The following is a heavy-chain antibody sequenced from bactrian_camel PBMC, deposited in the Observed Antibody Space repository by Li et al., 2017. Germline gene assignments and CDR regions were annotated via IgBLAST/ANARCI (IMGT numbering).Heavy chain of an antibody. J-gene: IGHJ4*01. Sequence: HVQLVESGGGSVQAGGSARLSCAASAYSPSGPCMGWFRQAPGKEREEVAKINPGTGTAYYADSVKGRFTISQDSAKNTLYLQMDNLKPEDTAMYYCAAVSGGSCGTRYRTWGQGTQVTVS. CDR2: INPGTGTA. V-gene: IGHV3S1*01. CDR1: AYSPSGPC. CDR3: AAVSGGSCGTRYRT. D-gene: IGHD2*01.